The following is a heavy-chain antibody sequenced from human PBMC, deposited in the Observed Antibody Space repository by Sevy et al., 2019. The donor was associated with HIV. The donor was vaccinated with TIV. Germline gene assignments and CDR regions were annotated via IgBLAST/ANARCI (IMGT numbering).Heavy chain of an antibody. V-gene: IGHV3-49*04. J-gene: IGHJ4*02. D-gene: IGHD3-3*01. CDR2: IRRKAYGGTT. CDR1: GFMYGDYA. Sequence: GGSRRLSCTGSGFMYGDYAINWVRQAPGKGLEWLGFIRRKAYGGTTQYAASVKGRFTISRDDSKSIAYLQMNSLKTEDTAVYYCTRGASVNIWSPWDYWGQGTLVTVSS. CDR3: TRGASVNIWSPWDY.